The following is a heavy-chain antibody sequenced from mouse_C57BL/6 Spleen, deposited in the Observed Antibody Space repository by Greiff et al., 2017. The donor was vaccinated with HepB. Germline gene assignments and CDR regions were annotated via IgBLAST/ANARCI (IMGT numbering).Heavy chain of an antibody. CDR3: AGRGGITTVVATDY. D-gene: IGHD1-1*01. Sequence: HVQLKQSGAELMKPGASVKLSCKATGYTFTGYWIEWVKQRPGHGLEWIGEILPGSGSTNYNEKFKGKATFTADTASNTAYRKLSSLTTEDSGIYYCAGRGGITTVVATDYWGQGTTLTVSS. J-gene: IGHJ2*01. CDR2: ILPGSGST. V-gene: IGHV1-9*01. CDR1: GYTFTGYW.